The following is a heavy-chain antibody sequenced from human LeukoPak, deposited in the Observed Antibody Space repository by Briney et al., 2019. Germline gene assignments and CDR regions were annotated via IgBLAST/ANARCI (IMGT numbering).Heavy chain of an antibody. Sequence: SETLSLTCAVYGGSFSGYYWSWIRQPPGKGLEWIGEINHSGSTNYNPSLKSRVTISVDTSKNQFSLKLSSVTAADTAVYYCARGRPLMVRGVIIDYWGQGTLVTVSS. CDR3: ARGRPLMVRGVIIDY. D-gene: IGHD3-10*01. CDR2: INHSGST. J-gene: IGHJ4*02. V-gene: IGHV4-34*01. CDR1: GGSFSGYY.